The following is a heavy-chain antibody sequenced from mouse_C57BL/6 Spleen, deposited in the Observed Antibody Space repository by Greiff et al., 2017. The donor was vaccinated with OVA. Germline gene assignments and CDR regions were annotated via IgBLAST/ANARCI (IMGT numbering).Heavy chain of an antibody. J-gene: IGHJ1*03. CDR3: ARPYGFYWYFDV. D-gene: IGHD2-2*01. Sequence: EVMLVESGGGLVQPGGSLSLSCAASGFTFTDYYMSWVRQPPGKALEWLGFIRNKANGYTTEYSASVKGRFTISRDNSQSILYLQMNALRAEDSAAYYCARPYGFYWYFDVWGTGTTLTVSS. CDR1: GFTFTDYY. V-gene: IGHV7-3*01. CDR2: IRNKANGYTT.